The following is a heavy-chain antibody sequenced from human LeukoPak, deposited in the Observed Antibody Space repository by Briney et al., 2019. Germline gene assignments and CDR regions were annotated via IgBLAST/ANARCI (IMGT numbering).Heavy chain of an antibody. CDR3: ARDTQGGYYDSSGYYESGFDP. J-gene: IGHJ5*02. D-gene: IGHD3-22*01. V-gene: IGHV1-69*13. Sequence: SVNVSCTASGGTFSSYAISWVRQAPGQGLEWMGGIIPIFGTANYAQKFQGRVTITADESTSTAYMELSSLRSEDTAVYYCARDTQGGYYDSSGYYESGFDPWGQGTLVTVSS. CDR2: IIPIFGTA. CDR1: GGTFSSYA.